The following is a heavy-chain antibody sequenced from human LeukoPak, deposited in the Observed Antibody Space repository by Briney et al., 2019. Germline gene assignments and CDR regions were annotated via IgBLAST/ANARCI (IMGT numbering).Heavy chain of an antibody. CDR2: IHYSGST. V-gene: IGHV4-39*07. CDR1: GGSISSSTYY. Sequence: SETLSLTCTVSGGSISSSTYYWGWIRQPPGKGLEWIGTIHYSGSTNYNPSLKSRVTISVDTSKNQFSLKLSSVTAADTAVYYCARRGCSSTSCYRRGTKLQPTKNYYYYMDVWGKGTTVTISS. CDR3: ARRGCSSTSCYRRGTKLQPTKNYYYYMDV. D-gene: IGHD2-2*01. J-gene: IGHJ6*03.